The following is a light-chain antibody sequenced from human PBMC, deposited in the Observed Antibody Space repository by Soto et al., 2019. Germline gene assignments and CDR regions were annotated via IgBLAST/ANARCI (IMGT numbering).Light chain of an antibody. CDR2: DAS. CDR1: QSISTY. CDR3: QQRSNWPPT. Sequence: EIVLTQSPATLSLSPGERATLFCRASQSISTYLAWYQQKSGQAPRLLIYDASNRATGIPARFSRGGSGTDFTLTVSSLEPEDFAVYYCQQRSNWPPTFGQGTKLEI. V-gene: IGKV3-11*01. J-gene: IGKJ2*01.